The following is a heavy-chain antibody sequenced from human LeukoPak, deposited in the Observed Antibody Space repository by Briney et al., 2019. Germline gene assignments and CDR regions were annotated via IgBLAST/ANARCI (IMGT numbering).Heavy chain of an antibody. CDR3: ARGPRVEDCSGGSCYWNY. Sequence: SETLSLTCAVYGGSFSGYYWSWIRQPPGKGLEWIGEINHSGSTNYNPSLKSRVTISGDTSKNQFPLKLSSVTAADTAVYYCARGPRVEDCSGGSCYWNYWGQGTLVTVSS. V-gene: IGHV4-34*01. D-gene: IGHD2-15*01. J-gene: IGHJ4*02. CDR1: GGSFSGYY. CDR2: INHSGST.